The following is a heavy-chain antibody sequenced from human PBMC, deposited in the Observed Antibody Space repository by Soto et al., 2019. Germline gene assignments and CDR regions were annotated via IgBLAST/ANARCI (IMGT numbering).Heavy chain of an antibody. D-gene: IGHD6-6*01. J-gene: IGHJ4*02. V-gene: IGHV1-18*01. Sequence: QVHLVQSGAEVKKPGASVKVSCKGSGYAFTTYGITWVRQAPGQGLEWMGWISAHNGNTNYAQKLQGRVPVTRDTSTSTAYMELMSLRSDDTAVYYCARGRDGDYWGQGALVTVSS. CDR2: ISAHNGNT. CDR3: ARGRDGDY. CDR1: GYAFTTYG.